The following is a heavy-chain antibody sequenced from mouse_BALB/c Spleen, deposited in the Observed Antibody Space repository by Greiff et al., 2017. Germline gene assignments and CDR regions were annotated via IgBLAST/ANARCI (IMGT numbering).Heavy chain of an antibody. Sequence: EVQLVESGGGLVKPGGSLKLSCAASGFTFSSYTMSWVRQTPEKRLEWVATISSGGGNTYYPDSVKGRFTISRDNAKNNLYLQMSSLRSEDTALYYCARYNYGHWYFDVWGAGTTVTVSS. D-gene: IGHD1-2*01. CDR2: ISSGGGNT. CDR3: ARYNYGHWYFDV. J-gene: IGHJ1*01. CDR1: GFTFSSYT. V-gene: IGHV5-9*03.